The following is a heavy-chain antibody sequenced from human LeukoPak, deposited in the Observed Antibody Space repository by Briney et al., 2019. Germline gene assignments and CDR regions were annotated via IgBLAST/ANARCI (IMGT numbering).Heavy chain of an antibody. J-gene: IGHJ4*02. D-gene: IGHD5-12*01. CDR3: AKDSGYPTSFDY. CDR2: ISWNSGSI. V-gene: IGHV3-9*01. Sequence: PGRSLRLSCAASGFTFDDYAMHWVRQAPGKGLEWVSGISWNSGSIGYADSVKGRFTISRDNAKNSLYPQMNSLRAEDTALYYCAKDSGYPTSFDYWGQGTLVTVSS. CDR1: GFTFDDYA.